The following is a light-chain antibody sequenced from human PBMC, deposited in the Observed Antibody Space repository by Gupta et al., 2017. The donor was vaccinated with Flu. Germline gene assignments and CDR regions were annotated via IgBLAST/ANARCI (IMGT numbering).Light chain of an antibody. J-gene: IGLJ3*02. CDR3: YSKATSGNHMV. V-gene: IGLV3-10*01. Sequence: SYELTQPPSVSVSPGQTARITCSGDALPKKYAYWYQQKSGQAPVLIIYEDRKRPSGITERFSGSNSGNTATLTISGAQVEEEAYYYWYSKATSGNHMVFGGGTKLTVL. CDR2: EDR. CDR1: ALPKKY.